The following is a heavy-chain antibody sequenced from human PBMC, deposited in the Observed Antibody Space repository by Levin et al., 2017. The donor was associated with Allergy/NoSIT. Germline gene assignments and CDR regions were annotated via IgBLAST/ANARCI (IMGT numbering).Heavy chain of an antibody. CDR2: ISSNGGST. J-gene: IGHJ4*02. CDR3: VKDGLAVAADY. D-gene: IGHD6-19*01. CDR1: GFTFSSYA. Sequence: GESLKISCSASGFTFSSYAMHWVRQAPGKGLEYVSAISSNGGSTYYADSVKGRFTISRDNSKNTLYLQMSSLRAEDTAVYYCVKDGLAVAADYWGQGTLVTVSS. V-gene: IGHV3-64D*06.